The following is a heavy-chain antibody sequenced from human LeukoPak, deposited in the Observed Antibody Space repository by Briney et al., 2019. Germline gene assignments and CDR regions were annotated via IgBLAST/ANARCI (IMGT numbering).Heavy chain of an antibody. CDR1: GGSMSPCH. D-gene: IGHD6-19*01. CDR2: IYYSGST. V-gene: IGHV4-59*08. Sequence: PSETLSLTCTVSGGSMSPCHWGWIRQPPGKGLEWTGYIYYSGSTNYNPSLKSRVTISVDTSKNQFSLKLSSVTAADTAIYYCARAVSGRFDYWGQGTLVTVSS. J-gene: IGHJ4*02. CDR3: ARAVSGRFDY.